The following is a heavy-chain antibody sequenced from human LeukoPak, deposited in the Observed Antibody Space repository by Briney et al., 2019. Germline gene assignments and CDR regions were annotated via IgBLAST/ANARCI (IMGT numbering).Heavy chain of an antibody. CDR1: GGTFSSYA. D-gene: IGHD3-10*01. CDR2: IIPIFGTA. V-gene: IGHV1-69*13. Sequence: SVKVSCKASGGTFSSYAISWVRQAPGQGLEWMGGIIPIFGTANYAQKFQGRVTITADESTSTAYMELSSPRSEDTAVYYCARAITMVRGGTDNWFDPWGQGTLVTVSS. CDR3: ARAITMVRGGTDNWFDP. J-gene: IGHJ5*02.